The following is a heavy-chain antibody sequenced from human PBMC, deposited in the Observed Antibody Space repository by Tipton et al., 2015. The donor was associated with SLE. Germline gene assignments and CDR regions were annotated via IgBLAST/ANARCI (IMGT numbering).Heavy chain of an antibody. J-gene: IGHJ4*02. Sequence: TLSLTCAVYGGSFSGYYWTWIRQPPGKGLEWIGEISHGGITNYNPSLKSRVTISVDTSKNQFSLKLSSVTAADTAVYYCARGRGMHLFDYWGQGTLVTVSS. CDR2: ISHGGIT. CDR1: GGSFSGYY. CDR3: ARGRGMHLFDY. V-gene: IGHV4-34*01. D-gene: IGHD3-10*01.